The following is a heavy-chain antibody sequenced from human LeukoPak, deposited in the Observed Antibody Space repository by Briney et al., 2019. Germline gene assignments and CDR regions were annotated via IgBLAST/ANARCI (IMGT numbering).Heavy chain of an antibody. CDR1: GYTFTSYY. J-gene: IGHJ5*02. Sequence: GSVKVSCKASGYTFTSYYMHWVRQAPGQGLEWMGIINTSGGSTSYAQKFQGRVTMTRDMSTSTDYMELSSLRSEDTAVYYCARDGGLSSSAGVDWFNPWGQGTLVTVSS. CDR3: ARDGGLSSSAGVDWFNP. D-gene: IGHD3-16*02. CDR2: INTSGGST. V-gene: IGHV1-46*01.